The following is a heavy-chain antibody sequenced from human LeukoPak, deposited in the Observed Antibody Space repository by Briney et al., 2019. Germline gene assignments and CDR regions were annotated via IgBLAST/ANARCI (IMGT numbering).Heavy chain of an antibody. CDR3: AKVGDTSMVKPYWYFDL. CDR2: ISYDGSNK. J-gene: IGHJ2*01. V-gene: IGHV3-30*18. CDR1: GFTFSSYG. D-gene: IGHD5-18*01. Sequence: PGRSLRLSCAASGFTFSSYGMHWVRQAPGKRLEWVAVISYDGSNKYYADSVKGRFTISRDNSKNTLYLQMNSLRAEDTAVYYCAKVGDTSMVKPYWYFDLWGRGTLVTVSS.